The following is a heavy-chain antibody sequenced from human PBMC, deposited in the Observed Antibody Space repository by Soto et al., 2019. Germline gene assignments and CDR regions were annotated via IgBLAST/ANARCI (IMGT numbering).Heavy chain of an antibody. CDR3: ARGSSSGSGGTGVLNV. J-gene: IGHJ3*01. D-gene: IGHD3-10*01. V-gene: IGHV1-46*01. CDR2: INPGNASP. CDR1: GYTFTKHY. Sequence: QVQLAQSGAEVKKPGASVKVSCQASGYTFTKHYMHWVRQAPGRGLEWMGVINPGNASPRYAQKFQGRVTVTSDTSTSTVCMELTSLTSDDTAVYYCARGSSSGSGGTGVLNVWGQGKMVTVSS.